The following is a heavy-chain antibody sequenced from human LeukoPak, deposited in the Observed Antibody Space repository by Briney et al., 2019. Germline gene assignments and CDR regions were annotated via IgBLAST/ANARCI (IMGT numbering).Heavy chain of an antibody. Sequence: PGGSLRLSCAASGFTVGSNYMSWVRQAPGKGLEWVSVIHSGGTTYYADSVKGRFTISRDNSKNTLYLQMNSLRVDDTAVYYCARDTREYYHGSGTGSYRMDYWGQGTLVTVSS. V-gene: IGHV3-66*01. D-gene: IGHD3-10*01. CDR3: ARDTREYYHGSGTGSYRMDY. J-gene: IGHJ4*02. CDR2: IHSGGTT. CDR1: GFTVGSNY.